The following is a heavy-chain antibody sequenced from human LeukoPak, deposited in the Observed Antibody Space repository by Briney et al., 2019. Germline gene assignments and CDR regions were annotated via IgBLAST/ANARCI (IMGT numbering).Heavy chain of an antibody. CDR1: GGSISSYY. V-gene: IGHV4-59*08. CDR2: IYYSGST. J-gene: IGHJ4*02. D-gene: IGHD3-16*02. CDR3: ARHSRIMITFGGVIVPFFDY. Sequence: PSETLSLTCTVSGGSISSYYWSWIRQPPGKGLEWIGYIYYSGSTNYNPSLKSRVTISVDTSKNQFSLKLSSVTAADTAVYYCARHSRIMITFGGVIVPFFDYWGQGTLVTVSS.